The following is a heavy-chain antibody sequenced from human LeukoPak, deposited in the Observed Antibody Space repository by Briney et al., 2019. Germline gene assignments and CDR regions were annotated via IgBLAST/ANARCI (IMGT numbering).Heavy chain of an antibody. D-gene: IGHD4-11*01. J-gene: IGHJ4*02. CDR3: TRRGTTMTPDDY. V-gene: IGHV3-73*01. Sequence: GSLRLSCAVSGFTFSGSAMHWVRQASGKGLEWVGRIRSKANNYATSYDASVKGRFTISRDDSKNTTYLQMNSLKTEDTAIYYCTRRGTTMTPDDYWGQGTLVTVSS. CDR2: IRSKANNYAT. CDR1: GFTFSGSA.